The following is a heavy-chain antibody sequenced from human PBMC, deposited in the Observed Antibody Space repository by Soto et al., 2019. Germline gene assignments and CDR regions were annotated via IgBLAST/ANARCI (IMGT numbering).Heavy chain of an antibody. CDR2: MNPNSGKT. D-gene: IGHD6-6*01. V-gene: IGHV1-8*01. Sequence: ASVKVSCKASGYSFPNHEINWVRQATGQGLEWMGWMNPNSGKTGYTQNFQGRVTMTRNTSINTAYMELSSLRSEDTAVYYCARGREHSRTFDPWGQGTLVTVSS. CDR1: GYSFPNHE. J-gene: IGHJ5*02. CDR3: ARGREHSRTFDP.